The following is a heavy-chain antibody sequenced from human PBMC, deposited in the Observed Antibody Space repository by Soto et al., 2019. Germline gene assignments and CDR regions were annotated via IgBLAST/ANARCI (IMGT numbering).Heavy chain of an antibody. Sequence: SEALSLTCSVSGDSISNLDYFWAWIRQPPGQALEYIGYIYKSATTYYNPSFESRVAISVDTSKSQFSLNVTSATAADTAVYFCARGRYCLTGRCFPNWFDSWGQGALVTVSS. CDR1: GDSISNLDYF. D-gene: IGHD7-27*01. CDR2: IYKSATT. J-gene: IGHJ5*01. CDR3: ARGRYCLTGRCFPNWFDS. V-gene: IGHV4-30-4*01.